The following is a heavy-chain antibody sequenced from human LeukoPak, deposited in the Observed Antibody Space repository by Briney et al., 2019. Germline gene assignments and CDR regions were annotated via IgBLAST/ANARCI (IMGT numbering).Heavy chain of an antibody. V-gene: IGHV1-2*02. CDR1: GYTFTGYY. CDR3: ARDRQWLGDGYFDY. Sequence: ASVKVSCKAFGYTFTGYYMHWVRQAPGQGLEWMGWINPDSGGTNYAQKFQGRVTMTRDTSISTAYMELSRLRSDDTAVYYCARDRQWLGDGYFDYWGQGTLVTVSP. J-gene: IGHJ4*02. CDR2: INPDSGGT. D-gene: IGHD6-19*01.